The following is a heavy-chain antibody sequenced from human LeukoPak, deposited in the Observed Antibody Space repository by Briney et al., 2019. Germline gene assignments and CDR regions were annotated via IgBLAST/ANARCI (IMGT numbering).Heavy chain of an antibody. CDR1: GYSISRGYS. V-gene: IGHV4-38-2*01. D-gene: IGHD3-16*01. CDR3: ARFDHVWETHGMDAFDL. J-gene: IGHJ3*01. Sequence: PSETLSLTCAVSGYSISRGYSWGWIRQPPGKGLEWFGNIYHSESTYYNPSLKSRVTISPDTSKNQFSLKLSSVTAADTAVYYCARFDHVWETHGMDAFDLWGQGTMVTVSS. CDR2: IYHSEST.